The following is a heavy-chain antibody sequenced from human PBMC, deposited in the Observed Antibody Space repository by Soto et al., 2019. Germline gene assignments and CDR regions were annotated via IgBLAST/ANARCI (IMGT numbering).Heavy chain of an antibody. J-gene: IGHJ6*02. V-gene: IGHV1-18*01. CDR3: ARGPLRFLEWSPSYYYYGMDV. CDR1: GYTFTSYG. D-gene: IGHD3-3*01. CDR2: ISTCNGNT. Sequence: ASVKVSCKTSGYTFTSYGISWVRQAPGQGLEYMGWISTCNGNTNFAQKLQGRVTMTTDTSTSTAYMELSSLRSEDTAVYYCARGPLRFLEWSPSYYYYGMDVWGQGTTVTVSS.